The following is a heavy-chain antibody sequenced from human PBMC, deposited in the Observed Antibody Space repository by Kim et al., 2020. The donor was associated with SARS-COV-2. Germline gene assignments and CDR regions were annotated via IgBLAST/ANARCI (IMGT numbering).Heavy chain of an antibody. J-gene: IGHJ4*02. V-gene: IGHV3-30-3*01. D-gene: IGHD3-3*01. Sequence: GGSLRLSCAASGFTFSSYAMHWVRQAPGKGLEWVAVISYDGSNKYYADSVKGRFTISRDNSKNTLYLQMNSLRAEDTAVYYCARGGTYYDCWSGYSGDYWGQGTLVTVSS. CDR3: ARGGTYYDCWSGYSGDY. CDR1: GFTFSSYA. CDR2: ISYDGSNK.